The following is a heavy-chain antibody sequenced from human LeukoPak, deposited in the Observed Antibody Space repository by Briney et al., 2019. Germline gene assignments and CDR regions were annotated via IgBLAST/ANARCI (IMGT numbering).Heavy chain of an antibody. V-gene: IGHV1-69*06. J-gene: IGHJ4*02. Sequence: GASVKVSCKASGGTFSSYAISWVRQAPGQGLEWMGGIIPIFGTANYAQKFQGRVTITADKSTSTAYMELSSLRSEDTAVYYCARAQAQAYGSGSYYIPVISRSDYWGQGTLVTVSS. CDR2: IIPIFGTA. CDR1: GGTFSSYA. CDR3: ARAQAQAYGSGSYYIPVISRSDY. D-gene: IGHD3-10*01.